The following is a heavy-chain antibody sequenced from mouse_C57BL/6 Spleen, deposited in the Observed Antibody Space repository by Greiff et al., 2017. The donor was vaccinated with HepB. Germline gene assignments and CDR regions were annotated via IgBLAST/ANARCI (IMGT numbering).Heavy chain of an antibody. D-gene: IGHD4-1*01. CDR2: IYPGDGDT. CDR1: GYAFSSYW. V-gene: IGHV1-80*01. CDR3: ARGELGPHYYFDY. Sequence: QVHVKQSGAELVKPGASVKISCKASGYAFSSYWMNWVKQRPGKGLEWIGQIYPGDGDTNYNGKFKGKATLTADKSSSTAYMQLSSLTSEDSAVYFCARGELGPHYYFDYWGQGTTLTVSS. J-gene: IGHJ2*01.